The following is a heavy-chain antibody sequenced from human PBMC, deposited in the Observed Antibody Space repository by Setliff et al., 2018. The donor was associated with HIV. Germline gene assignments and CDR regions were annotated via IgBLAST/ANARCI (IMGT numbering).Heavy chain of an antibody. D-gene: IGHD3-3*01. CDR3: ARRPEWGGGGIDN. Sequence: PSETLSLTCTVSGGSFGRYYWSWIRQSPGKGLEWIGYLYFTGHTNYNPSLKSRVTISIDTSKNQFSLSLRSLTAADTAVYYCARRPEWGGGGIDNWGQGTLVTVSS. J-gene: IGHJ4*02. CDR1: GGSFGRYY. V-gene: IGHV4-59*01. CDR2: LYFTGHT.